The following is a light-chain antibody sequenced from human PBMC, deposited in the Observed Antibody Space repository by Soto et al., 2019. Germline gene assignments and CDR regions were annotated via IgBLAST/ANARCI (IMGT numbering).Light chain of an antibody. CDR1: SSDVGAYNY. V-gene: IGLV2-8*01. Sequence: HSALTQPPSASGSPGQSVTISCTGTSSDVGAYNYVSWYQQHPGKAPRLMIYEVTKRPSGVPDRFSGSKSGNTASLTVSGLQAEDEAEYYCSSYAGSNSYVVFGGGTKLTVL. J-gene: IGLJ2*01. CDR2: EVT. CDR3: SSYAGSNSYVV.